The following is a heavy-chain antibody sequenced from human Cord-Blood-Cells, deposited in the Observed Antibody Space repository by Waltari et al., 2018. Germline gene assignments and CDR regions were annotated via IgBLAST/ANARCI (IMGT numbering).Heavy chain of an antibody. CDR1: GGSISSRNW. J-gene: IGHJ5*02. Sequence: QVQLQESGPGLVKPSGTLSLTCAVSGGSISSRNWWSWVRQPPGKGLEWIGEIYHSGSTNYNPSLKSRVTISVDKSKNQFSLKLSSVTAADTAVYYCARDGPYYDFWSGYYTEWFDPWGQGTLVTVSS. D-gene: IGHD3-3*01. CDR3: ARDGPYYDFWSGYYTEWFDP. V-gene: IGHV4-4*02. CDR2: IYHSGST.